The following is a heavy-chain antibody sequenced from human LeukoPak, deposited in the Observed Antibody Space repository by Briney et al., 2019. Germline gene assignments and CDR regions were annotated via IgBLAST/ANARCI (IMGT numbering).Heavy chain of an antibody. Sequence: ASVKVSCKASGFTFSGYYMQWVRQAPGQRFEWMGWINLKSGGTLYAEKFEGRVTMTRDTSINTVYMELSSLRSDDTAIYYCARDKEYSSSPGDYWGQGTLVTVSS. D-gene: IGHD6-6*01. CDR2: INLKSGGT. CDR1: GFTFSGYY. CDR3: ARDKEYSSSPGDY. J-gene: IGHJ4*02. V-gene: IGHV1-2*02.